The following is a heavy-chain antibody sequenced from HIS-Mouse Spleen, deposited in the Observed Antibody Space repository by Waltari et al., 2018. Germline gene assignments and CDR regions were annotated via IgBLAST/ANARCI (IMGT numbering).Heavy chain of an antibody. CDR3: ARDHGDSSSWYWYFDL. Sequence: EVQLVETGGGLIQPGGSLGPSCAALGFTGGSNYLRWVRQAPGKGLEWVSVIYSGGSTYYADAVKGRFTISRDNSKNTLYLQMNSLRAEDTAVYYCARDHGDSSSWYWYFDLWGRGTLVTVSS. J-gene: IGHJ2*01. D-gene: IGHD6-13*01. V-gene: IGHV3-53*02. CDR2: IYSGGST. CDR1: GFTGGSNY.